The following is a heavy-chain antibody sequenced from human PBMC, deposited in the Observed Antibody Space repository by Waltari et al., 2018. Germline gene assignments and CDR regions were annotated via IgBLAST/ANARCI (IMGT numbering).Heavy chain of an antibody. J-gene: IGHJ4*02. D-gene: IGHD6-19*01. CDR3: AREPSSGPLRVFDY. Sequence: QVQVVQSGAEVKKPGASVKVACKASGYTFSGYYMHLVRQAPGQGLEWMGWISPNSGGTNYAQKVQGRVTMTRDTSISTAYMELSSLRSDDAAVYYCAREPSSGPLRVFDYWGQGTLVTVSS. CDR2: ISPNSGGT. V-gene: IGHV1-2*02. CDR1: GYTFSGYY.